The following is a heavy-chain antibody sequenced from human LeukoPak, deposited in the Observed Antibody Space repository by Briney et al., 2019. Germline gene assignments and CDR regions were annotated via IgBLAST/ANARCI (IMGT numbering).Heavy chain of an antibody. Sequence: PSETLSLTCTVSAGSISSGNYYWAWIRQPPGKGLEWIGSMYYSGSTYYNPSLKSRVTISVDTSKNQFSLKLSSVTATDTAVYYCASPYFDFWGQGTLVTVSS. J-gene: IGHJ4*02. CDR3: ASPYFDF. CDR2: MYYSGST. V-gene: IGHV4-39*01. CDR1: AGSISSGNYY.